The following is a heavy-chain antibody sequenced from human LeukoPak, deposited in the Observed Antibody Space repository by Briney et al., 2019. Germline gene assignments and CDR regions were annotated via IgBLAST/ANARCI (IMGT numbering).Heavy chain of an antibody. CDR2: ITYDASKK. D-gene: IGHD3-16*01. CDR1: GFHFNSYS. CDR3: ARDPEDLYFYMDV. V-gene: IGHV3-30-3*01. J-gene: IGHJ6*03. Sequence: PGGSLRLSCASSGFHFNSYSMHWVRQAPGKGLEWVAVITYDASKKYYAGSVNGRFTISRDSSTVYLQMNSLRHEDSAVYYCARDPEDLYFYMDVWGKGTRVTVSS.